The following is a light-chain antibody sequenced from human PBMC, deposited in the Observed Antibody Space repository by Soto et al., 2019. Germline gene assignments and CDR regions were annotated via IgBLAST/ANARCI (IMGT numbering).Light chain of an antibody. CDR1: QSVSSN. V-gene: IGKV3-15*01. Sequence: EIVMTQSPATLSVSPGERATLSCRASQSVSSNLAWYQQKPGQAPRLLIYGASTMATGIPARFSGSGSGTEFTLQISSLQSEDFAVYYCQQYNTWPPMAFGQGTKVEIK. CDR2: GAS. J-gene: IGKJ1*01. CDR3: QQYNTWPPMA.